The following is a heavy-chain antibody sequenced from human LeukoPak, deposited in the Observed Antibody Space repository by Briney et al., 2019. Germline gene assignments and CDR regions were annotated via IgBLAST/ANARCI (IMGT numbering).Heavy chain of an antibody. Sequence: GRSLRLSCAASGFTFSSYAMHWVRQAPGKGLEWVAVISYDGSNKYYADSVKGRFTISRDNSKNTLYLQMNSLRAEDTAVYYCAKFGRSITLFDYWGQGTLVTVSS. CDR1: GFTFSSYA. V-gene: IGHV3-30-3*02. CDR2: ISYDGSNK. J-gene: IGHJ4*02. CDR3: AKFGRSITLFDY. D-gene: IGHD3-10*01.